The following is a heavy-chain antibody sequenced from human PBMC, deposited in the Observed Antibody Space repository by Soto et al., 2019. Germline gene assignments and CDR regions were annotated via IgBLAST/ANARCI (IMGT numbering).Heavy chain of an antibody. Sequence: QVQLVESGGGVVQPGRSLRLSCAASGFTFSSYGMHWVRQAPGKGLEWVAVISYDGSNKYYADSVKGRFTISRDNSKNTLYLQMNSLRAEDTAVYYCAKDKKLSGWLEYFQHWGQGTLVTVSS. CDR3: AKDKKLSGWLEYFQH. CDR2: ISYDGSNK. J-gene: IGHJ1*01. D-gene: IGHD6-19*01. CDR1: GFTFSSYG. V-gene: IGHV3-30*18.